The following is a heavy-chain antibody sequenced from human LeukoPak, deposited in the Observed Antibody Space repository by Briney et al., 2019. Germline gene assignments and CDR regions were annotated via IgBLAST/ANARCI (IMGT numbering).Heavy chain of an antibody. CDR2: INHSGST. CDR1: GGSFSGYY. V-gene: IGHV4-34*01. D-gene: IGHD3-10*01. Sequence: PSETLSLTCAVYGGSFSGYYWSWIRQPPGKGLVWIGEINHSGSTNYNPSLKSRVTISVYTSKNQFSLKLSSVTAADTAVYYCAGGSGSYSFYWGQGTLVTVSS. J-gene: IGHJ4*02. CDR3: AGGSGSYSFY.